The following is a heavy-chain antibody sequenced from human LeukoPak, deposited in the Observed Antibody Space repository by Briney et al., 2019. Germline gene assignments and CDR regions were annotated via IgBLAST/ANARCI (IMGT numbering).Heavy chain of an antibody. J-gene: IGHJ4*02. CDR2: INPNSGAT. CDR3: AKWRGYASDWSGPFDD. CDR1: GYTFTGHY. D-gene: IGHD6-19*01. Sequence: ASVKVSCKASGYTFTGHYIHWVRQAPGQGLEWMGWINPNSGATKYEQKSQGRVTMTRDTSISTAYMELSRLISEDTAVYYCAKWRGYASDWSGPFDDWGQGTLVTVSS. V-gene: IGHV1-2*02.